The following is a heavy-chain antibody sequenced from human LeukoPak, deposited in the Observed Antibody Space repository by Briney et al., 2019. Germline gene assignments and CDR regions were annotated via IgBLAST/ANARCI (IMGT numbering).Heavy chain of an antibody. CDR3: ARDRIAVAGRDAFDI. D-gene: IGHD6-19*01. CDR1: GFTFSSYS. V-gene: IGHV3-21*01. J-gene: IGHJ3*02. Sequence: GGSLRLSCAASGFTFSSYSMNWVRQAPEKGLEWVSSISSSSSYIYYADSVKGQFTISRDNAKNSLYLQMNSLRAEDTAVYYCARDRIAVAGRDAFDIWGQGTMVTVSS. CDR2: ISSSSSYI.